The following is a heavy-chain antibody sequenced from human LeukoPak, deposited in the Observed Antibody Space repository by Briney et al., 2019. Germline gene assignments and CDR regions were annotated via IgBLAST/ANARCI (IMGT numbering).Heavy chain of an antibody. CDR1: GGSISSYY. Sequence: PSETLSLTCTVSGGSISSYYWSWIRQPPGKGLEWIGYIFYSGSTNYNPSLRSRVTISVDTSSNQFSLKLNSVTAADTAVYYCARGSPVGDYWGQGTLVTVSS. V-gene: IGHV4-59*08. CDR2: IFYSGST. J-gene: IGHJ4*02. CDR3: ARGSPVGDY. D-gene: IGHD4-23*01.